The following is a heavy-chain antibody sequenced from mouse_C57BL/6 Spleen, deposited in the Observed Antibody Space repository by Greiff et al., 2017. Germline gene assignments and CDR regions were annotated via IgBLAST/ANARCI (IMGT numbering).Heavy chain of an antibody. Sequence: EVKLQESGPELVKPGASVKMSCKASGYTFTDYNMHWVKQSHGKSLEWIGYINPNNGGTSYNQKFKGKATLTVNKSSSTAYMELRSLTSEDSAVYYCARSRGYDGVFYYAMDYWGQGTSVTVSS. CDR2: INPNNGGT. V-gene: IGHV1-22*01. J-gene: IGHJ4*01. D-gene: IGHD2-2*01. CDR3: ARSRGYDGVFYYAMDY. CDR1: GYTFTDYN.